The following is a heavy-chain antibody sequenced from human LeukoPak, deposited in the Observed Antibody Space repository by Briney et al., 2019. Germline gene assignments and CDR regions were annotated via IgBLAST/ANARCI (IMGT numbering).Heavy chain of an antibody. CDR1: GGTFSSHA. CDR3: ARHPCCSEGVFDWFDP. Sequence: SVKVSCKASGGTFSSHAISWVRQAPGQGLEWMGGIIPIFGTANYAQKFQGRVTITTDESTSTGYMELSSLRSEDTAVYYCARHPCCSEGVFDWFDPWGQGTLVTVSS. D-gene: IGHD2-21*02. J-gene: IGHJ5*02. CDR2: IIPIFGTA. V-gene: IGHV1-69*05.